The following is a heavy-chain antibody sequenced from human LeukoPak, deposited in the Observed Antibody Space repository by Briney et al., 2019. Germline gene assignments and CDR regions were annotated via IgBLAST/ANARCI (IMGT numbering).Heavy chain of an antibody. Sequence: TSETLSLTCTVSGGSISGYYWSWIRQPPGKGLEWIGYIRYSGTTNYSPSLKSRATISVDTSKNQFSLNLISVTAADTAIYYCARDGYCSGGSCFDYWGQGTLVTVSS. J-gene: IGHJ4*02. CDR3: ARDGYCSGGSCFDY. CDR2: IRYSGTT. D-gene: IGHD2-15*01. CDR1: GGSISGYY. V-gene: IGHV4-59*01.